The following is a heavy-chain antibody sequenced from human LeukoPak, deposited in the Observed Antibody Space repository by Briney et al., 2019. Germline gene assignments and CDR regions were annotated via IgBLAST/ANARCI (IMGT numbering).Heavy chain of an antibody. CDR3: ARDPPPFSGSYRPLGYYYGMDV. D-gene: IGHD1-26*01. CDR2: INPNSGGT. V-gene: IGHV1-2*06. CDR1: GYTFTGYY. Sequence: GASVKVSCKASGYTFTGYYMHWVRQAPGQGLEWMGRINPNSGGTNYAQKFQGRVTMTRDTSISTAYMELSRLRSDDTAVYYCARDPPPFSGSYRPLGYYYGMDVWGQGTTVTVSS. J-gene: IGHJ6*02.